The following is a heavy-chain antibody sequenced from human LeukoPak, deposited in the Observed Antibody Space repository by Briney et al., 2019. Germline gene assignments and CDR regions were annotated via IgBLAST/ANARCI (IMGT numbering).Heavy chain of an antibody. V-gene: IGHV4-38-2*02. Sequence: PSETLSLTCTVSGYSISSGYYWGWIRQPPGKGLEWIGTIYESGNTYYNPSLKSRVTISVDTPRNQLYLKVSSVTAADTAVYYCARRQDVVLMMFESWGQGTLVTVSS. CDR1: GYSISSGYY. CDR3: ARRQDVVLMMFES. D-gene: IGHD2-8*01. CDR2: IYESGNT. J-gene: IGHJ4*02.